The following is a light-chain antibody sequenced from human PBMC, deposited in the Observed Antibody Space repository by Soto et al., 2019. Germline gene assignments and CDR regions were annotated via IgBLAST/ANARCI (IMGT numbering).Light chain of an antibody. CDR3: QQYLRSPYT. V-gene: IGKV3-15*01. J-gene: IGKJ2*01. CDR1: QSVSSD. Sequence: EAVMTQSPATLSVSPGDRATLSCRASQSVSSDLAWYQQKPGQAPRLLIYAASTRATGIPARFSGSGSGTEFILTITRLEPEDFAVYYCQQYLRSPYTFGQGTYLEIK. CDR2: AAS.